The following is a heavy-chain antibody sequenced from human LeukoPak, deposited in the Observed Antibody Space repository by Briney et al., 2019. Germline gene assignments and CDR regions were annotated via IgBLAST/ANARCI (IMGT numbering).Heavy chain of an antibody. Sequence: GGSLRLSCTASGFTFSRNGMTWVRQAPGKGLEWVSAISGSGGNTYYADSVKGRFTISRDNSKNTLYLQMNSLRAEDTAVYYCAKDRRAGSYDYWGQGTLVTVSS. V-gene: IGHV3-23*01. CDR2: ISGSGGNT. CDR1: GFTFSRNG. D-gene: IGHD3-10*01. CDR3: AKDRRAGSYDY. J-gene: IGHJ4*02.